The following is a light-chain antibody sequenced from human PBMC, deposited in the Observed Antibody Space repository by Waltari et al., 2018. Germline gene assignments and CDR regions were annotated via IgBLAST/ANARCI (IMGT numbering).Light chain of an antibody. J-gene: IGKJ2*01. CDR1: QSVSNN. V-gene: IGKV3-15*01. CDR2: AAS. Sequence: EIVMTQSPATLSVPPGERATLSCRASQSVSNNLAWYQQKPGQAPMLLFHAASTRASGVPDRCSGSGSGTEFTLTITSLQSEDFAVYYCHQYNNWPRTFGQGTKLEIK. CDR3: HQYNNWPRT.